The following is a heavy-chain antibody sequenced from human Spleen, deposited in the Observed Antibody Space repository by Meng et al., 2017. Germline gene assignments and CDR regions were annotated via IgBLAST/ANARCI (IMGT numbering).Heavy chain of an antibody. V-gene: IGHV4-4*07. CDR1: GGSISSYH. Sequence: QLYLQESAPSMVTPSETLSLPCSVSGGSISSYHWSWIRQPAGKGLEWIGRIYTSGSTNYNPSLKSRVTMSVDTSKNQLSLKLSSVTAADTAVYYCARLNSIYYGSGNYYWYFDYWGQGTLVTVSS. D-gene: IGHD3-10*01. CDR3: ARLNSIYYGSGNYYWYFDY. CDR2: IYTSGST. J-gene: IGHJ4*02.